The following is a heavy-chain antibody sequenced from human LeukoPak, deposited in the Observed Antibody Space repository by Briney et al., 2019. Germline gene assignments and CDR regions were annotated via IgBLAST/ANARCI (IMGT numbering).Heavy chain of an antibody. CDR2: ISAYNGNT. V-gene: IGHV1-18*04. CDR3: ARGPTRYYFDY. Sequence: ASVQVSSKASGDTFTDYYIHWVRQAPGQGLEWMGWISAYNGNTNYAQKLQGRVTMTTDTSTSTAYMELRSLRSDDTAVYYCARGPTRYYFDYWGQGTLVTVSS. CDR1: GDTFTDYY. J-gene: IGHJ4*02.